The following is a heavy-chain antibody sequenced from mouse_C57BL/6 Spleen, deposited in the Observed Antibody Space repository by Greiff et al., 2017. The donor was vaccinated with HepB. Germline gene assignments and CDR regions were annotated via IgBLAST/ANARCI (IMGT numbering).Heavy chain of an antibody. J-gene: IGHJ1*03. CDR1: GFTFSNYW. CDR3: TSFHYYGSSYGYFDV. Sequence: EVKLVESGGGLVQPGGSMKLSCVASGFTFSNYWMNWVRQSPEKGLEWVAQIRLKSDNYATHYSESVKGRFTISSDDSKLSVSLQMNNLSAEDTGIYYCTSFHYYGSSYGYFDVWGTGTTVTVAS. CDR2: IRLKSDNYAT. D-gene: IGHD1-1*01. V-gene: IGHV6-3*01.